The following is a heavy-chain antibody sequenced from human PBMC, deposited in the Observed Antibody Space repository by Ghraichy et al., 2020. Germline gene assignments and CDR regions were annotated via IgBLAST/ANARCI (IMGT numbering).Heavy chain of an antibody. Sequence: SETLSLTCTVSGGSISSSSYYWGWIRQPPGKGLEWIGSIYYSGSTYYNPSLKSRVTISVDTSKNQFSLKLSSVTAADTAVYYCARMLTDRYYLYYFDYWGQGTLVTVSS. V-gene: IGHV4-39*01. CDR1: GGSISSSSYY. CDR2: IYYSGST. CDR3: ARMLTDRYYLYYFDY. D-gene: IGHD3-10*01. J-gene: IGHJ4*02.